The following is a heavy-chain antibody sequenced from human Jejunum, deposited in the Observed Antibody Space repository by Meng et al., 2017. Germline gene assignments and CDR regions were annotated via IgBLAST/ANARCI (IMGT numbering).Heavy chain of an antibody. J-gene: IGHJ4*02. D-gene: IGHD1-26*01. CDR3: ARVIVGTTGKFDF. Sequence: EGQLVESGGGLVQPGGSLRLSCAASGFTLSSYWMHWVRQDPGKGLVWVSRINSDGSTTNYADSVKGRFTISRDNAKNTLYLQMNSLRVEDTAVYYCARVIVGTTGKFDFWGQGTLVTVSS. CDR2: INSDGSTT. CDR1: GFTLSSYW. V-gene: IGHV3-74*01.